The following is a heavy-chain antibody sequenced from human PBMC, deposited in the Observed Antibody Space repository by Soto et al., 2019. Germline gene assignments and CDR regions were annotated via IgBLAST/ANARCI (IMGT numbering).Heavy chain of an antibody. Sequence: GASVNVSCKASGYTFTSYGISWVRQAPGQGLEWMGWISAYNGNTNYAQKLQGRVTMTTDTSTSTAYMELRSLRSDDTAVYYCARETLVVAGTDYYYYYGMDAWGQGTTVTAP. CDR2: ISAYNGNT. V-gene: IGHV1-18*01. CDR3: ARETLVVAGTDYYYYYGMDA. D-gene: IGHD6-19*01. J-gene: IGHJ6*02. CDR1: GYTFTSYG.